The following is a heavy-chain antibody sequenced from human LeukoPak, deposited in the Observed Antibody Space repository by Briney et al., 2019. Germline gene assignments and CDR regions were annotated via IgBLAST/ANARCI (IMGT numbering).Heavy chain of an antibody. J-gene: IGHJ6*03. V-gene: IGHV4-38-2*01. CDR3: ARHLDRSMDV. Sequence: SETLSLTCAVSGYSISSGYSWGWIRQPPGKGLEWIGSIYHSGSTYYNPSLKSRVTISVDTSKNQFSLKLSSVTAADTAVYYCARHLDRSMDVWGKGTTVTVSS. CDR1: GYSISSGYS. CDR2: IYHSGST.